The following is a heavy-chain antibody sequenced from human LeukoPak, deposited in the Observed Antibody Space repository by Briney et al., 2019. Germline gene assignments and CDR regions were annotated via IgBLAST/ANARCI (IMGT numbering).Heavy chain of an antibody. J-gene: IGHJ4*02. CDR3: ARDSVGPSGSYLPALY. CDR2: ISAYNGNT. D-gene: IGHD1-26*01. Sequence: GASVKVSCEASGYTFTSYGISWVRQAPGQGHEWMGWISAYNGNTNYAQKLQGRVTMTTDTSTSTAYMELRSLRSDDTAVYYCARDSVGPSGSYLPALYWGQGTLVTVSS. CDR1: GYTFTSYG. V-gene: IGHV1-18*01.